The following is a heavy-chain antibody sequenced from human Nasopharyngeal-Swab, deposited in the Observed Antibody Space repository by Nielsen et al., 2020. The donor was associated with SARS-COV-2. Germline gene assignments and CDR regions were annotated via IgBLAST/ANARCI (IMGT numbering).Heavy chain of an antibody. V-gene: IGHV3-66*01. CDR2: IYSGGST. J-gene: IGHJ2*01. D-gene: IGHD2/OR15-2a*01. Sequence: GGSLRLSCAASGFTVSSNYMSWDRQAPGKGLEWVSVIYSGGSTYYADSVKGRFTISRDNSKNTLYLQMNSLRAEDTAVYYCARATFADWYFDLWGRGTLVTVSS. CDR1: GFTVSSNY. CDR3: ARATFADWYFDL.